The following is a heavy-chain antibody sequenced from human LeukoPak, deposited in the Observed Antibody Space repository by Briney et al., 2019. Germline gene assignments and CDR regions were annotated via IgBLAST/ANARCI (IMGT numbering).Heavy chain of an antibody. J-gene: IGHJ4*02. CDR2: ISGSGGST. D-gene: IGHD3-10*01. V-gene: IGHV3-23*01. CDR3: AKGTMVRGVYFDY. Sequence: SAISGSGGSTYYADSVKGRFTISRDNSKNTLYLQMNSLRAEDTAVYYCAKGTMVRGVYFDYWGQGTLVTVSS.